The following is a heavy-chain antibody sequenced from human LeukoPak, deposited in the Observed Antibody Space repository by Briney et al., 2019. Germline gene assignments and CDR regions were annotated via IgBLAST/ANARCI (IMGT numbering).Heavy chain of an antibody. V-gene: IGHV4-34*01. D-gene: IGHD6-25*01. CDR3: ASRRLLGPLAY. CDR1: GGSFSGYY. Sequence: SETLSLTCAVYGGSFSGYYWSWIRQPPGKGLEWIGEINHSGSTNYNPSLKSRVTISVDTSKNQFSLKLSSVTAADTAVYYCASRRLLGPLAYWGQGTLVTVSS. CDR2: INHSGST. J-gene: IGHJ4*02.